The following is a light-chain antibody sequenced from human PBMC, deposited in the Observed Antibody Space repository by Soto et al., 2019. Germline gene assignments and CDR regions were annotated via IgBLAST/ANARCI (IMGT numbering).Light chain of an antibody. V-gene: IGKV3-15*01. J-gene: IGKJ1*01. CDR3: QQYFEWHPMT. CDR1: ETVATN. CDR2: GAS. Sequence: EVVMTQSPATLSVSPGESATLSCRASETVATNLAWYQQKPGQAPRLLLSGASTRSAGISDRFRGSGSGTEFTLTISRLRSEESAIYYCQQYFEWHPMTFGQGTKVEI.